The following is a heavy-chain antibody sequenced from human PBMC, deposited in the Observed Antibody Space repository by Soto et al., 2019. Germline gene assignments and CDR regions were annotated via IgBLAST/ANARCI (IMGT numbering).Heavy chain of an antibody. CDR2: ISGSGGST. J-gene: IGHJ4*02. CDR1: GFTFISYA. V-gene: IGHV3-23*01. CDR3: AKVPPAYCGGDCYWYYFDY. Sequence: EVQLLESGGGLVQPGGSLRLSCAASGFTFISYAMSWVRQAPGKGLEWVSAISGSGGSTYYADSVKGRFTISRDNSKNTLYLQMNSLRAEDTAVYYCAKVPPAYCGGDCYWYYFDYWGQGTLVTVSS. D-gene: IGHD2-21*02.